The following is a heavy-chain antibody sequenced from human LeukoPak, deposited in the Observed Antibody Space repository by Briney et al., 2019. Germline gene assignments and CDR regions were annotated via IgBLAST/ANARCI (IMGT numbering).Heavy chain of an antibody. Sequence: SVKVSCKASGFTFTSSAMQWVRQARGQRLEWIGWIVVGSGNTNYAQKFQGRVTMTRDTSTSTVYMELSSLRSEDTAVYYCARVYDSSGYYYWGQGTLVTVSS. V-gene: IGHV1-58*02. CDR1: GFTFTSSA. D-gene: IGHD3-22*01. CDR2: IVVGSGNT. CDR3: ARVYDSSGYYY. J-gene: IGHJ4*02.